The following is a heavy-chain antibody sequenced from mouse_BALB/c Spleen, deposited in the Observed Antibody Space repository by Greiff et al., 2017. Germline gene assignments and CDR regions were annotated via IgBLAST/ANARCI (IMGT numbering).Heavy chain of an antibody. CDR2: IYPGDGDT. V-gene: IGHV1-80*01. D-gene: IGHD1-2*01. Sequence: VQLQQSGAELVRPGSSVKISCKASGYAFSSYWMNWVKQRPGQGLEWIGQIYPGDGDTNYNGKFKGKATLTADKSSSTAYMQLSSLTSEDSAVYLCARLTTAWYFDVWGAGTTVTVSS. CDR1: GYAFSSYW. J-gene: IGHJ1*01. CDR3: ARLTTAWYFDV.